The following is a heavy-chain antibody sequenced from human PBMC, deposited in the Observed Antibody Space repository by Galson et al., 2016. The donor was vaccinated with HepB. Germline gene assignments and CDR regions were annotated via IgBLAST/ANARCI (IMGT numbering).Heavy chain of an antibody. D-gene: IGHD3-10*01. Sequence: SETLSLTCTVSGGSISSGRHYWTWVRQPPGEGLQWIGSINYSGNIYYDDFFKSRVSMSMDTSESQFSLKVRSVTAADTSTYYCARLEITGSGNFFDVWGQGTLVIVSS. V-gene: IGHV4-39*01. CDR3: ARLEITGSGNFFDV. J-gene: IGHJ4*02. CDR1: GGSISSGRHY. CDR2: INYSGNI.